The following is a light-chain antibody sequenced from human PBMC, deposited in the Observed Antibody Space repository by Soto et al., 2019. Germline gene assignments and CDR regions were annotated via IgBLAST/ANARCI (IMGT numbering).Light chain of an antibody. CDR2: DAS. CDR1: QDINNY. V-gene: IGKV1-33*01. Sequence: DIQMTQSPSSLSASVGDRVTITCQASQDINNYLNWYQQKPGKAPKLLISDASRLETGVPSRFSGRGSGTDFTFTISSLQPEDIATYYCQQYDNLPITFGQGTRLEIK. J-gene: IGKJ5*01. CDR3: QQYDNLPIT.